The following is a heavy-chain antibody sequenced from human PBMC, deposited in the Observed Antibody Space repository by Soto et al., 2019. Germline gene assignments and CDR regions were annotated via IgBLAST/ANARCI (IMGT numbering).Heavy chain of an antibody. V-gene: IGHV3-23*01. CDR3: AKRDGSGWCPYFQQ. Sequence: EVQLLESGGGLVQPGGSLRLSCAASGFTFSSDTMSWFGQAPGKGLGWVSAISKTGDSTHYAASVKGRFTISKDTSTNTLYLQMNSLRADDTAVYYCAKRDGSGWCPYFQQWGQGTLVNVSS. CDR1: GFTFSSDT. D-gene: IGHD6-19*01. J-gene: IGHJ1*01. CDR2: ISKTGDST.